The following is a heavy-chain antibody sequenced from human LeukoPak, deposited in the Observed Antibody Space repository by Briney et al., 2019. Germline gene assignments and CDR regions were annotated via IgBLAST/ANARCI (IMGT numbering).Heavy chain of an antibody. CDR2: IGTAGDT. Sequence: GGSLRLSCAASGFTFSSYDMHWVRQATGKGLEWVSAIGTAGDTYYPGSVKGRFTISRENAKNSLYLQMTSLRAGDTAVYYCARGPSRHLIDYRGQGPLVTVSS. V-gene: IGHV3-13*04. J-gene: IGHJ4*02. CDR1: GFTFSSYD. CDR3: ARGPSRHLIDY.